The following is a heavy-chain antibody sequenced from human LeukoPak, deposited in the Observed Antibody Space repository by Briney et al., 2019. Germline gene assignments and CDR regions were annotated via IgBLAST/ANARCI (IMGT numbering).Heavy chain of an antibody. CDR1: GFTFSTYA. Sequence: GGSLRLSCAASGFTFSTYAMSWVRQAPGKGLEWVSGISGSGGSTYYADSVKGRFTISRDNSMNTLYLQMNSLRAEDTAVFYCAKAYYVRYFDYWGQGTLVTVSS. D-gene: IGHD3-10*02. V-gene: IGHV3-23*01. J-gene: IGHJ4*02. CDR2: ISGSGGST. CDR3: AKAYYVRYFDY.